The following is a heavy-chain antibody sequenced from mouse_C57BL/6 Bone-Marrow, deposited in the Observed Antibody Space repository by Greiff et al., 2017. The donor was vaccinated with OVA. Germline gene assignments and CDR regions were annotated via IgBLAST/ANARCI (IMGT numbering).Heavy chain of an antibody. V-gene: IGHV1-26*01. CDR3: ERYHYYGSSSFDY. J-gene: IGHJ2*01. CDR1: GYTFTDYY. D-gene: IGHD1-1*01. Sequence: VQLQQSGPELVKPGASVKISCKASGYTFTDYYMNWVKQSHGKSLEWIGDINPNNGGTSYNQKFKGKATLTVDKSSSTAYMELRSLTSEDSAVYYCERYHYYGSSSFDYWGQGTTLTVSS. CDR2: INPNNGGT.